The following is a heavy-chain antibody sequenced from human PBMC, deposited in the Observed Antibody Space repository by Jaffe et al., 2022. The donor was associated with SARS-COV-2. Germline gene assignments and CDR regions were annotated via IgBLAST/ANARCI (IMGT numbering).Heavy chain of an antibody. CDR2: MNPNSGNR. J-gene: IGHJ6*03. CDR3: ARGVGGQQPPPYYYYYYLDV. D-gene: IGHD6-13*01. V-gene: IGHV1-8*01. CDR1: GYTFISHD. Sequence: QVQLVQSGAEVKKPGASVKVSCKASGYTFISHDINWVRQASGQGLEWMGWMNPNSGNRGYAQKFQGRVTMTRNTSINTAYMELSSLGSEDTAVYYCARGVGGQQPPPYYYYYYLDVWGKGTTVTVSS.